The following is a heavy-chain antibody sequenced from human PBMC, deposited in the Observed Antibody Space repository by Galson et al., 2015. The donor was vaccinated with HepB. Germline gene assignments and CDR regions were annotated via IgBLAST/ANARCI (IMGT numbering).Heavy chain of an antibody. Sequence: SLRLSCAASGFTFSSCAMHWVRQAPGKGLEWVAVISYDGSNKYYADSVKGRFTISRDNSKNTLYLQMNSLRAEDTAVYYWARGKATSGWYFNPTLSTFGGFDYWGQGTLVTVSS. J-gene: IGHJ4*02. CDR2: ISYDGSNK. D-gene: IGHD6-19*01. CDR3: ARGKATSGWYFNPTLSTFGGFDY. V-gene: IGHV3-30-3*01. CDR1: GFTFSSCA.